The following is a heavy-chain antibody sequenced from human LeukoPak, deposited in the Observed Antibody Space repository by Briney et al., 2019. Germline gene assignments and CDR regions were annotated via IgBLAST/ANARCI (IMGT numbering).Heavy chain of an antibody. Sequence: HPGGSLRLSCAASGFTFSSYAMSWVRQAPGKGLEWVSIIYSGGNTYYADSVKGRFTISRDNSKNTLYLQMNSLRAEDTAVYYCARHFGVVTKGVYYYYYGMDVWGQGTTVTVSS. D-gene: IGHD3-3*01. CDR1: GFTFSSYA. CDR2: IYSGGNT. J-gene: IGHJ6*02. V-gene: IGHV3-66*04. CDR3: ARHFGVVTKGVYYYYYGMDV.